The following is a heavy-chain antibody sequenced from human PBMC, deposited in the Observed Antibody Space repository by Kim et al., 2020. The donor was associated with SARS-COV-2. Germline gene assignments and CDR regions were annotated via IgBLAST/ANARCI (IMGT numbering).Heavy chain of an antibody. CDR1: GGSISSSSYY. CDR3: ARTYIAAAGSPYFDY. CDR2: IYYSGST. Sequence: TLSLTCTVSGGSISSSSYYWGWIRQPPGKGLEWIGSIYYSGSTYYNPSLKSRVTISVDTSKNQFSLKLSSVTAADTAVYYCARTYIAAAGSPYFDYWGQGTLVTVSS. D-gene: IGHD6-13*01. V-gene: IGHV4-39*01. J-gene: IGHJ4*02.